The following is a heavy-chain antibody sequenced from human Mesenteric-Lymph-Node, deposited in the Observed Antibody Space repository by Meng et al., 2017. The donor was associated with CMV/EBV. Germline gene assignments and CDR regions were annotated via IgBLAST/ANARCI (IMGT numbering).Heavy chain of an antibody. Sequence: ETLSLTCTVSGGSISSSSYYWGWIRQPPGKGLEWVSVIYNTGATYYADSVKGRFIISSDKSKNIVYLQMNSMRPDDTAVYYCARGGFGYFGELAAFDLWGQGTTVTVSS. CDR3: ARGGFGYFGELAAFDL. J-gene: IGHJ3*01. CDR1: GGSISSSSYY. D-gene: IGHD3-10*01. V-gene: IGHV3-66*03. CDR2: IYNTGAT.